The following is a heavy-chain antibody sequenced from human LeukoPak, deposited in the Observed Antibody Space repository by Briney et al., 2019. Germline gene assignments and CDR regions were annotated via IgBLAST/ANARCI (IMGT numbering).Heavy chain of an antibody. D-gene: IGHD2-2*01. J-gene: IGHJ6*02. V-gene: IGHV3-9*01. CDR2: ISWNRGNI. CDR1: RFTFDEYA. CDR3: AKDLTPGYCSSTSCHYYGMDV. Sequence: PGGALRLSCAASRFTFDEYAMHWVRQAPGRGREGVSVISWNRGNIGYAESVKGRFTISRDNAKNSLYLQMNSLRAEDTALYYCAKDLTPGYCSSTSCHYYGMDVWGQGTTVTVSS.